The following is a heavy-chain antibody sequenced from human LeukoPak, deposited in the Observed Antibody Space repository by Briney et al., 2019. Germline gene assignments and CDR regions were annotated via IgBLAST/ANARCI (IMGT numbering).Heavy chain of an antibody. CDR1: GFTFSSYE. J-gene: IGHJ4*02. V-gene: IGHV3-48*03. CDR3: ARETQYCSGGTCYSGPDY. Sequence: GGSLRLSCAASGFTFSSYEMHWVRQAPGKGPEWVSYIKNGGSIIYYADSVKGRFTISRDDAKSSLYLQMNTLRAEDTAIYYCARETQYCSGGTCYSGPDYWGQGTLVTVSP. CDR2: IKNGGSII. D-gene: IGHD2-15*01.